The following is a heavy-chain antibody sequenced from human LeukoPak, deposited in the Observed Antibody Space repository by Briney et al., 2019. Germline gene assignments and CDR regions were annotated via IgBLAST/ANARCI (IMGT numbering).Heavy chain of an antibody. J-gene: IGHJ3*02. CDR1: GGTFSSYA. D-gene: IGHD3-22*01. CDR3: ARGNDSSGYSTTAAFDI. Sequence: SVKVSCKASGGTFSSYAISWVRQAPGQGLEWMGGIIPIFGTANYAQKFQGRVTITTDESTSTAYMELSSLRSEDTAVYYCARGNDSSGYSTTAAFDIWGQGTMVTVSS. V-gene: IGHV1-69*05. CDR2: IIPIFGTA.